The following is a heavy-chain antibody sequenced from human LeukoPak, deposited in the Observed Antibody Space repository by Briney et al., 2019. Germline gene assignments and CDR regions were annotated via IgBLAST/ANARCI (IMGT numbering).Heavy chain of an antibody. J-gene: IGHJ4*02. CDR3: AKAPPYSSSWYYFDY. Sequence: GGSLRLSCAASGFTFSSYGMHWVRQAPGKGLEWVAFIRYDGSNKYYADSVKGRFIISRDNSKNTLYLQMNSLRAEDTAVYYCAKAPPYSSSWYYFDYWGQGTLVTVSS. D-gene: IGHD6-13*01. V-gene: IGHV3-30*02. CDR1: GFTFSSYG. CDR2: IRYDGSNK.